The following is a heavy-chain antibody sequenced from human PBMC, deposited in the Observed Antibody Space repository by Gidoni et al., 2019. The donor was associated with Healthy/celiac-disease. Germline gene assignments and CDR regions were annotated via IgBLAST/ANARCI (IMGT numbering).Heavy chain of an antibody. D-gene: IGHD3-22*01. V-gene: IGHV3-7*04. Sequence: EVQLVESGGGLVQPGGSLRLSGAASGFTFSRYWMSWVRQAPGKGLEWVANIKQDGSEKYYVDSVKGRFTISRDNAKNSLYLQMNSLRAEDTAVYYCARIRITMIVVVTFDYWGQGTLVTVSS. CDR1: GFTFSRYW. J-gene: IGHJ4*02. CDR2: IKQDGSEK. CDR3: ARIRITMIVVVTFDY.